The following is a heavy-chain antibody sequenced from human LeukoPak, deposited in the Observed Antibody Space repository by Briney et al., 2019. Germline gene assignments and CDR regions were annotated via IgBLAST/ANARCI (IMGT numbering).Heavy chain of an antibody. CDR1: GFTFSSYW. CDR2: INSDGSST. CDR3: ARLGGNSGFSGDY. V-gene: IGHV3-74*01. Sequence: GGSLRLSCAASGFTFSSYWMHWVRQAPGKGLVWVSRINSDGSSTSNADSVKGRFTISRDNAKNTLYLQMNSLRAEDTAVYYCARLGGNSGFSGDYWGQGTLVTVSS. J-gene: IGHJ4*02. D-gene: IGHD4-23*01.